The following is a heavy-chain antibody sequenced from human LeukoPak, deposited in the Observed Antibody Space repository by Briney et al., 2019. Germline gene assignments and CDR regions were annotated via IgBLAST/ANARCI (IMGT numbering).Heavy chain of an antibody. D-gene: IGHD2-2*02. CDR1: GFTFDDHG. CDR2: INWNGGST. J-gene: IGHJ4*02. V-gene: IGHV3-20*04. CDR3: AGVGFCGSSSCYSGYFDY. Sequence: GGSLRLSCATSGFTFDDHGMSWVRQAPGKGLEWVSGINWNGGSTGYADSVKGRFTISRDNAKNSLYLQMNSLGAEDTAFYYCAGVGFCGSSSCYSGYFDYWGQGTLVTVSS.